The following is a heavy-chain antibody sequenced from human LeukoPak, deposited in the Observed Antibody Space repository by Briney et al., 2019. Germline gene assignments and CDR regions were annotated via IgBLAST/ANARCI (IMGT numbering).Heavy chain of an antibody. Sequence: GGSLRLSCAASGFTFSSYAMSWVRQAPGKGLEWVSAISGSGGSTYYADSVKGRFTISRDNSKNTLYLQMNSLRAEDTAVYYCAKDQVVEDIVATNEFDYWGQGTLVTVSS. CDR1: GFTFSSYA. CDR3: AKDQVVEDIVATNEFDY. CDR2: ISGSGGST. J-gene: IGHJ4*02. V-gene: IGHV3-23*01. D-gene: IGHD5-12*01.